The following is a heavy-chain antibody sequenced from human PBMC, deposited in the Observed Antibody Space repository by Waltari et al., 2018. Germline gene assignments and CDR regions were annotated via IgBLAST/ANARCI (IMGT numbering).Heavy chain of an antibody. CDR3: ARQGRFLEWLGFDY. J-gene: IGHJ4*02. CDR2: IYYSGST. D-gene: IGHD3-3*01. CDR1: GGSISSSSYY. V-gene: IGHV4-39*01. Sequence: QLQLQESGPGLVKPSETLSLTCTVSGGSISSSSYYWGWIRHPPGKGLEWIGSIYYSGSTYYNPSLKSRVTISVDTSKNQFSRKLSSVTAADTAVYYCARQGRFLEWLGFDYWGQGTLVTVSS.